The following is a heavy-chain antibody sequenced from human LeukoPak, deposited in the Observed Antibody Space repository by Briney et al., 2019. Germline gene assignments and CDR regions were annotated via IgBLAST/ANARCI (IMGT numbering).Heavy chain of an antibody. CDR1: GFTFDDYA. CDR2: ISWNSGSI. CDR3: AATVVTSWYFDL. Sequence: PGGSLRLSCAASGFTFDDYAMHWVRQAPGKGLEWVSGISWNSGSIGYADSVKGRFTISRDNAKNSLYLQMSSLRAEDTALYYCAATVVTSWYFDLWGRGTLVTVSS. D-gene: IGHD4-23*01. J-gene: IGHJ2*01. V-gene: IGHV3-9*01.